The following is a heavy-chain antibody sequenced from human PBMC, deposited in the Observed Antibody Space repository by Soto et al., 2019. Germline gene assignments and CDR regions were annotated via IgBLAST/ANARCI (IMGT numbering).Heavy chain of an antibody. CDR2: ISSSSSYI. CDR1: AFTFSSYS. CDR3: ARDGSPGIAVAESFNWFDP. J-gene: IGHJ5*02. D-gene: IGHD6-19*01. V-gene: IGHV3-21*01. Sequence: EVQLVESGGGLVKPGGSLRLSCAASAFTFSSYSMNWVRQAPGKGLEWVSSISSSSSYIYYADSVKGRFTISRDNAKNSLYLQMNSLRAEDTAVYYCARDGSPGIAVAESFNWFDPWGQGTLVTVSS.